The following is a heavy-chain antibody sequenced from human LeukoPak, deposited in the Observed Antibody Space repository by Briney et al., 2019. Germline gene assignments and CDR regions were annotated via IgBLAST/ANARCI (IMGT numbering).Heavy chain of an antibody. D-gene: IGHD6-6*01. V-gene: IGHV3-21*06. CDR1: GFTFSSYG. CDR2: ISRSSSRI. J-gene: IGHJ4*02. CDR3: ARELVRGSGYFDY. Sequence: GGSLRLSCAASGFTFSSYGMSWVRQAPGKGLEWVSSISRSSSRIYYADSVKGRFTISRDNAKNSLYLQMNSLRAEDTAVYYCARELVRGSGYFDYWGQGNLVTVSS.